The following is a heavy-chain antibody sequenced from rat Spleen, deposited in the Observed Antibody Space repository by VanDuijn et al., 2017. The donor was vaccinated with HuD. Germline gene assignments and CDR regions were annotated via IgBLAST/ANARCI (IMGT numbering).Heavy chain of an antibody. CDR2: ISPSGGST. Sequence: EVQLVESGGDLVQPGRSLKLSCAASGFTFSSFVMHWIRQAPTKGPEWVASISPSGGSTHYRDSVKGRFTVSRENAESTLYLQMDSLRSEDTATYYCATEYYGYTYWYFDFWGPGTMVTVSS. V-gene: IGHV5-19*01. D-gene: IGHD1-6*01. CDR1: GFTFSSFV. J-gene: IGHJ1*01. CDR3: ATEYYGYTYWYFDF.